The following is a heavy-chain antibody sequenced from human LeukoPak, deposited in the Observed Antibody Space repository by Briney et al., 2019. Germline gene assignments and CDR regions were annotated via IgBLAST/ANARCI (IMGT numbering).Heavy chain of an antibody. J-gene: IGHJ4*02. CDR2: INPHTGAA. Sequence: ASVKVSCKVSRYTFIENYIHWVRQAPGQGLEWMGLINPHTGAANYSQKFQGRVTMTRDTSISTAYMHLTRLKFDDTAVYYCARGKSGYSPWGQGTPVTASS. D-gene: IGHD3-3*01. CDR3: ARGKSGYSP. V-gene: IGHV1-2*02. CDR1: RYTFIENY.